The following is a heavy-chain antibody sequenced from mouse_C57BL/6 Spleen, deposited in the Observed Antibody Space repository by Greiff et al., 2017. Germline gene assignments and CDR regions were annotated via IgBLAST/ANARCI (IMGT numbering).Heavy chain of an antibody. J-gene: IGHJ2*01. CDR2: IHPNSGST. Sequence: QVQLQQPGAELVKPGASVKLSCKASGYTFTSYWMHWVKQRPGQGLEWIGMIHPNSGSTNYNEKFKSKATLTVDKSSSTAYMQHSSLTSEDSAVYYCARGYDYDEIDCWGQGTTLTVSS. CDR3: ARGYDYDEIDC. D-gene: IGHD2-4*01. V-gene: IGHV1-64*01. CDR1: GYTFTSYW.